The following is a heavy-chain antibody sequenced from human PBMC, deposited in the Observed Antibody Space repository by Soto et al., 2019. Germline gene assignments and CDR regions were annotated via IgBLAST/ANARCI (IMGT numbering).Heavy chain of an antibody. CDR1: GDSISNSRFY. J-gene: IGHJ5*02. CDR2: IYHTGNA. Sequence: SESLSLTSSVSGDSISNSRFYWAWIRQPPGEGLEWIGSIYHTGNAYYNPSLKSRVTISVDTSKNQFSLKLTSVTAADAALYYCARDFFDSSDYTTNWFDPWGQG. D-gene: IGHD3-22*01. CDR3: ARDFFDSSDYTTNWFDP. V-gene: IGHV4-39*01.